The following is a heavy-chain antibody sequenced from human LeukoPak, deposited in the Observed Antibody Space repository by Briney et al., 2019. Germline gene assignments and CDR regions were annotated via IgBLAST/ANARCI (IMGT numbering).Heavy chain of an antibody. CDR2: IYSGGGT. Sequence: PVGSLRLSCAASGFTVSDNYTGCGRQAPGERLGWVSLIYSGGGTYYADSVKGRVTISRDNSKNTRSLQMNSLRAQDTAVYYCATYSSLDYWGQGTRVTVSS. D-gene: IGHD3-22*01. V-gene: IGHV3-66*02. J-gene: IGHJ4*02. CDR1: GFTVSDNY. CDR3: ATYSSLDY.